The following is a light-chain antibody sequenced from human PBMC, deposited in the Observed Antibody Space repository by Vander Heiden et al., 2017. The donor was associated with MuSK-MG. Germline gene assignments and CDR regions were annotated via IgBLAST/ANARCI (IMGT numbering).Light chain of an antibody. CDR1: QSVDSSN. CDR3: QQYGSSRT. CDR2: GAY. V-gene: IGKV3-20*01. Sequence: DIVLTQSPCTLSLSPRARATLSCRDGQSVDSSNLAWYQQKPGQVPRLLIYGAYSRATGIPDRFSGSGSGTDFTLTISRLEPEDSAVYYCQQYGSSRTFGQGTKVEIK. J-gene: IGKJ1*01.